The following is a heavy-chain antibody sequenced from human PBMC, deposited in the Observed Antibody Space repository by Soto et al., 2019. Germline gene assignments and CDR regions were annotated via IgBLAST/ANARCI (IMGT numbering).Heavy chain of an antibody. V-gene: IGHV4-34*01. CDR2: INHRGST. J-gene: IGHJ6*03. CDR1: GGSFSGYY. D-gene: IGHD2-21*01. Sequence: QVQLQQWGAGLLKPSETLSLTCAVYGGSFSGYYWSWIRQPPGKGLEWIGEINHRGSTNYNPSLKSRVTISVDTSKNQCSLKLSSVTAAETAVYYCAREESVMEYYMDVWGKGTTVTVSS. CDR3: AREESVMEYYMDV.